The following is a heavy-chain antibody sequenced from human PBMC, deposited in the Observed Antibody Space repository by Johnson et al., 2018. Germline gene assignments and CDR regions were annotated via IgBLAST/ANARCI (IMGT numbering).Heavy chain of an antibody. J-gene: IGHJ6*02. CDR3: AKEVVSGSFPTHYGMDV. CDR2: MSYDRSNQ. CDR1: GLTLSSYA. D-gene: IGHD1-26*01. V-gene: IGHV3-30*18. Sequence: QVQLVQSGGCVVQPGRSXILSCAASGLTLSSYAMHSVRPAPGKGLEWVALMSYDRSNQYYAVSMNGRCKISRATSRNSLYLQMDSLRAEDTAVYYCAKEVVSGSFPTHYGMDVWGQGTTVTVSS.